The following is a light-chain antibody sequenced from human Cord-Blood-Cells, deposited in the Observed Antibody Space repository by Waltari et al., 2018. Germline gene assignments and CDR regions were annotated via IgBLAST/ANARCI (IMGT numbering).Light chain of an antibody. CDR2: KAS. CDR1: QSISSW. V-gene: IGKV1-5*03. Sequence: DIQMTQSPSTPSASLGDRVTITCRASQSISSWLAWYQQKPGKAPKLLIYKASSLESGVPSRFSGSGSGTEFTLTISSLQPDDFATYYCQQYNSYSYSFGQGTKLEIK. CDR3: QQYNSYSYS. J-gene: IGKJ2*03.